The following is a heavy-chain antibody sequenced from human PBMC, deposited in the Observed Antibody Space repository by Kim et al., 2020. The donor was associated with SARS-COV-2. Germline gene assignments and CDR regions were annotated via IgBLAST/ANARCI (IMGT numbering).Heavy chain of an antibody. V-gene: IGHV4-59*01. CDR3: AGAIVVVPAVMGYFDY. Sequence: LKSRVTISVDTSKNQFSLKLSSVTAADTAVYYCAGAIVVVPAVMGYFDYWGQVTLVTVSS. D-gene: IGHD2-2*01. J-gene: IGHJ4*02.